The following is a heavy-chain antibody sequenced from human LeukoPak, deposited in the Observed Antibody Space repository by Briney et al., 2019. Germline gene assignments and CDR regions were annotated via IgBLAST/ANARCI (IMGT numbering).Heavy chain of an antibody. CDR1: GGSISSYY. V-gene: IGHV4-59*01. D-gene: IGHD1-26*01. J-gene: IGHJ6*03. CDR2: IYYSGST. Sequence: SETLSLTXTVSGGSISSYYWSWLRQPPGKGLEWIGYIYYSGSTNYNPSLKSRVTISVDTSKNQFSLKLSSVTAADTAVYYCARDLMGYYYYMDVWGKGTTVTVSS. CDR3: ARDLMGYYYYMDV.